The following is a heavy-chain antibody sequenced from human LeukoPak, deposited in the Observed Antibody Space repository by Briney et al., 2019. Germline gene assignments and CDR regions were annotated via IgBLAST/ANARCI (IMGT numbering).Heavy chain of an antibody. Sequence: GGSLRLSCAASGFTFSSYAMHWVRQAPGKGLEWVAVISYDGSNKYYADSVKGRFTISRDNSKNTLYLQMNSLRAEDTAVYYCARASVLLWFGDKYYFDYWGQGTLVTVSS. CDR3: ARASVLLWFGDKYYFDY. D-gene: IGHD3-10*01. CDR2: ISYDGSNK. J-gene: IGHJ4*02. V-gene: IGHV3-30-3*01. CDR1: GFTFSSYA.